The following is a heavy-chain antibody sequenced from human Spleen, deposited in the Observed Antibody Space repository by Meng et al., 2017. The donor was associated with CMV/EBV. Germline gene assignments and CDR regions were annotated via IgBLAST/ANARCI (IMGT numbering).Heavy chain of an antibody. CDR3: ARGSSNLLRGLFDP. V-gene: IGHV1-2*02. CDR1: GYTFIDYY. J-gene: IGHJ5*02. Sequence: ASVKVSCKTSGYTFIDYYIHWVRHAPGEGLEWMAWINPKTGGTHSAQKFQGRVTMTRDTSVSTVYMELTSLKFDDTALYHCARGSSNLLRGLFDPWGQGTLVTVSS. CDR2: INPKTGGT. D-gene: IGHD3-10*01.